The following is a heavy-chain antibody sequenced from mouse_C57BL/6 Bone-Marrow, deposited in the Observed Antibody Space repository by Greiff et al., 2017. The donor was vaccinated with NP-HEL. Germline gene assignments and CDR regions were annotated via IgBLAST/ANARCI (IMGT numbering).Heavy chain of an antibody. J-gene: IGHJ4*01. D-gene: IGHD2-13*01. V-gene: IGHV1-62-2*01. CDR3: ARHELRLDAMDY. Sequence: QVQLKQSGAELVKPGASVKLSCKASGYNFTEYTIHWVKQRSGQGLEWIGWFYPGSGSIKYNEKFKDKATLTADKSSSTVYMEVSRLTAEDSAVYFCARHELRLDAMDYWGQGTSVTVSS. CDR2: FYPGSGSI. CDR1: GYNFTEYT.